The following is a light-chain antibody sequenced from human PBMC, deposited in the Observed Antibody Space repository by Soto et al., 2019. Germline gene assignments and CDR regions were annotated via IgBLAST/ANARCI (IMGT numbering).Light chain of an antibody. Sequence: QSVLTQPPSASGTPGQRVTISCSGSSSNVGVNFVYWHQQIPGTAPKLLIYRNDQRPSGVPDRFSGSKSGTSASLAISGLRSEDEADYYCAAWDDSLSGWVFGGGTKLTVL. CDR1: SSNVGVNF. CDR2: RND. J-gene: IGLJ3*02. V-gene: IGLV1-47*01. CDR3: AAWDDSLSGWV.